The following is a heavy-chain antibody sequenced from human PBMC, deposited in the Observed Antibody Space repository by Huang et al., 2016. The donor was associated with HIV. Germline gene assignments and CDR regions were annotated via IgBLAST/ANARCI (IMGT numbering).Heavy chain of an antibody. CDR3: ARFRGPQVTLNWLDP. CDR1: GYTFFTYS. D-gene: IGHD3-10*01. Sequence: QVQLVQSRPEMKKPGASVNVSCKASGYTFFTYSISWVRQAPGQGLEWMGWVSTYNGHTNYAQKFQGRLTLTTEVSTSSAYMELKNLRSDDTAVYYCARFRGPQVTLNWLDPWGQGTLVTVSS. V-gene: IGHV1-18*01. J-gene: IGHJ5*02. CDR2: VSTYNGHT.